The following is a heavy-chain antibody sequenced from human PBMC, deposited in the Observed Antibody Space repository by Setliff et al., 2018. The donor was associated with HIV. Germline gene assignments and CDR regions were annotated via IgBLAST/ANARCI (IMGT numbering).Heavy chain of an antibody. J-gene: IGHJ4*02. D-gene: IGHD1-1*01. V-gene: IGHV4-31*03. CDR3: ARVRTGDRSFDF. Sequence: SETLSLTCTVSGASITSGYYWSWVRQRPGRGLEWIGHIYYRGDTYYSPSLKSRLAISVDTSKMQFSLTLTSMTAADTAVYYCARVRTGDRSFDFWGQGTLVTVSS. CDR1: GASITSGYY. CDR2: IYYRGDT.